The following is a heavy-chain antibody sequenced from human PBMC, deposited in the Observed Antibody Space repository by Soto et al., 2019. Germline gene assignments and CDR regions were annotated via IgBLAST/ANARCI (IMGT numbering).Heavy chain of an antibody. V-gene: IGHV6-1*01. J-gene: IGHJ6*02. D-gene: IGHD3-10*01. Sequence: QVQLQQSGPGQVKPSQTLSLTCAISGDSVSNNNGAWNWIRQPPSRGLEWLGRTDYRSKWYNDYAVSVKSRISITPDTSKNQFSLRLNSVTPDDTAVYYCATDGTGSYYYDAIGVWGQGTTVTVSS. CDR2: TDYRSKWYN. CDR3: ATDGTGSYYYDAIGV. CDR1: GDSVSNNNGA.